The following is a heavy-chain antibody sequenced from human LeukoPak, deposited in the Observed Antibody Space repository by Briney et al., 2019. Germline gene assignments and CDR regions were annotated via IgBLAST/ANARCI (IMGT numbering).Heavy chain of an antibody. CDR1: GFTFSSFE. D-gene: IGHD3-10*01. CDR3: ARTLGGSYLFDY. J-gene: IGHJ4*01. V-gene: IGHV3-48*03. CDR2: ISSSGTII. Sequence: GGSLRLSCAASGFTFSSFEMNWVRQAPGKGLEWVSYISSSGTIIYYADSVKGRFTISRDNAKNSLYLQMNSLRAEDTAVYYCARTLGGSYLFDYWGHGTLVTVSS.